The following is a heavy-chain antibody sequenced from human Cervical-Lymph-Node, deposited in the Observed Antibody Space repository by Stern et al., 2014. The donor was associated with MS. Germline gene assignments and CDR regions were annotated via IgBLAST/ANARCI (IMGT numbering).Heavy chain of an antibody. D-gene: IGHD1-26*01. CDR2: ISGDHGNT. CDR1: GYTFPTYD. CDR3: VYSASLGGVLFDY. V-gene: IGHV1-18*01. Sequence: QVQLVQSGAEVKKPGASVKVSCQASGYTFPTYDISWVRQAPGQGLAWMGWISGDHGNTHSAQKVQGRVSMTIDPSTLTAYMELRSLRSDDTAVYFCVYSASLGGVLFDYWGQGTLVTVSA. J-gene: IGHJ4*02.